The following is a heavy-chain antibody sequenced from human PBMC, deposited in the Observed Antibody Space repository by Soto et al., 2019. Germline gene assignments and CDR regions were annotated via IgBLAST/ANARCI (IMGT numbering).Heavy chain of an antibody. V-gene: IGHV4-34*01. D-gene: IGHD2-8*01. CDR2: INHSGST. Sequence: PSETLSLTCAVYGGSCSGYYWSWIRQPPGKGLEWIGEINHSGSTNYNPSLKSRVTISVDTSKNQFSLKLSSVTAADTAVYYCARAVLSGQKTEEYCTNGVCHSPWFDSWGQGTLVTVSS. J-gene: IGHJ5*01. CDR1: GGSCSGYY. CDR3: ARAVLSGQKTEEYCTNGVCHSPWFDS.